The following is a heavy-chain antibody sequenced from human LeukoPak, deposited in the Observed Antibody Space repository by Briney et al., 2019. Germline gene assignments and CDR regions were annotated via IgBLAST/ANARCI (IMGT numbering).Heavy chain of an antibody. CDR3: TKGDITMIPD. Sequence: GGSLRLSCAASGFTVSNNYMSWVRQAPGKGLEWVSIIYSGGTTYYADSVKGRFTISRDNSKNTLFFQMNSLRAEDTAVYYCTKGDITMIPDWGQGTLVTVSS. CDR2: IYSGGTT. J-gene: IGHJ4*02. V-gene: IGHV3-53*01. CDR1: GFTVSNNY. D-gene: IGHD3-22*01.